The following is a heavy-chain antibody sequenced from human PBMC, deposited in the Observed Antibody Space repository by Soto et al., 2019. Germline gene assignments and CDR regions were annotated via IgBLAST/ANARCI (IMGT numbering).Heavy chain of an antibody. CDR3: ADDSSGYANYFEP. CDR1: GFTFSDYA. J-gene: IGHJ4*02. CDR2: ISYDGSHK. Sequence: QVQLVESGGDVVQPGTSLRLSCVASGFTFSDYAMHWVRQAPGKGLEWVALISYDGSHKYYTDSVKGRFTISRDNSNNTLSLQMTSLRPEDSAIYYCADDSSGYANYFEPLGPGNPGHRLL. D-gene: IGHD3-22*01. V-gene: IGHV3-30*04.